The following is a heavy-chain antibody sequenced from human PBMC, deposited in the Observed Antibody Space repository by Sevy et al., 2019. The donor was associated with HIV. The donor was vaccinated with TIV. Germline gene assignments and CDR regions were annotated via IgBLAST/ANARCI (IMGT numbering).Heavy chain of an antibody. CDR1: GFTVSSNY. CDR2: IYSGGST. Sequence: GGSLRLSCAASGFTVSSNYMSWVHQAPGKGLEWVSVIYSGGSTYYADSVKGRFTISRDNSKNTLYLQMNSLRAEDTAVYYCARARSHDAFDIWGQGTMVTVSS. J-gene: IGHJ3*02. V-gene: IGHV3-53*01. CDR3: ARARSHDAFDI.